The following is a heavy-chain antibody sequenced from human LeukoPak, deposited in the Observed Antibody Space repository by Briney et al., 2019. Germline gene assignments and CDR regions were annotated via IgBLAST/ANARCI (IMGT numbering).Heavy chain of an antibody. Sequence: GGSLRLSCAASGFTVSSNYMSWVRQAPGKGLEWVSVIYSGGSTYYADSVKGRFTISRHNPKNTLYLQMNSLRAEDTAVYYCARDRIADDGMDVWGQGTTVTVSS. J-gene: IGHJ6*02. CDR1: GFTVSSNY. CDR3: ARDRIADDGMDV. V-gene: IGHV3-53*04. D-gene: IGHD6-13*01. CDR2: IYSGGST.